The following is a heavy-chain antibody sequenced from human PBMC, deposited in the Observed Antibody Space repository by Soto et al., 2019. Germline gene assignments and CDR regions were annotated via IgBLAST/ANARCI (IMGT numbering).Heavy chain of an antibody. CDR3: ARDWGCSGGSCRYGMDV. CDR2: ISSSSSYI. J-gene: IGHJ6*02. CDR1: GFTFSSYS. Sequence: EVQLVESGGGLVKPGGSLRLSCAASGFTFSSYSMNWVRQAPGKGLEWVSSISSSSSYIYYADSVKGRFTISRDNAMNSLDLKMNSLRAEDTAVYYCARDWGCSGGSCRYGMDVWGQGTTVTVSS. D-gene: IGHD2-15*01. V-gene: IGHV3-21*01.